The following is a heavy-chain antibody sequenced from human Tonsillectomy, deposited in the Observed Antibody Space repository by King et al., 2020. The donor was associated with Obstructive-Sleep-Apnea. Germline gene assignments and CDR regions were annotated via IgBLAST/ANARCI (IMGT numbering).Heavy chain of an antibody. J-gene: IGHJ4*02. CDR2: ISSSGSTI. D-gene: IGHD3-10*01. V-gene: IGHV3-11*01. CDR1: GFTFSDYY. CDR3: ARDWSDGSGSSTFDY. Sequence: VPLVESGGGLVKPGGSLSLSCAASGFTFSDYYMSWLRQAPGKGLEWVSYISSSGSTIYYADSVKGRFTISRDNAKNSLYLQMNSLRAEDTAVYYCARDWSDGSGSSTFDYWGQGTLVTVSS.